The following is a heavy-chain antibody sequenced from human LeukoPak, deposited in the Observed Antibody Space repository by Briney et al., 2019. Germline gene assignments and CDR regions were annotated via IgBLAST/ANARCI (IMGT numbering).Heavy chain of an antibody. J-gene: IGHJ3*02. CDR1: GFTFSSYW. V-gene: IGHV3-7*01. CDR2: IKQDGSEK. D-gene: IGHD2-21*02. CDR3: ARRRAYCGGDCYPPSAFDI. Sequence: GGSLRLSCAASGFTFSSYWMSWVRQAPGKGLEWVANIKQDGSEKYYVDSVKGRFTISRDNAKNSLYLQMNSLRAEDTAVYYCARRRAYCGGDCYPPSAFDIWGQGTMVTVSS.